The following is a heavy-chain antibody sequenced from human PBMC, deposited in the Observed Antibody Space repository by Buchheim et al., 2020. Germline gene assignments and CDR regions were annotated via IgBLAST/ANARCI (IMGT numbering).Heavy chain of an antibody. CDR2: ISYDGSNK. J-gene: IGHJ4*02. D-gene: IGHD3-10*01. V-gene: IGHV3-30*01. CDR1: GFTFSSYA. CDR3: ARDVPTYYYGSGSHY. Sequence: QVQLVESGGGVVQPGRSLRLSCAASGFTFSSYAMHCVRQAPGKGLEWVAVISYDGSNKYYADSVKGRFTISRDNPKHTLYLQMNSLRAEDTAVYYCARDVPTYYYGSGSHYWGQGTL.